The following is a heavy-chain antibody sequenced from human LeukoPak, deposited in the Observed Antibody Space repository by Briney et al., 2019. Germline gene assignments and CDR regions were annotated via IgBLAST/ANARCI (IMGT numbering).Heavy chain of an antibody. CDR3: AGGTFVGFDY. Sequence: GGSLRLSCAASGFTFSSYEMNWVRQAPGKGLVWVSRINSDGSSTSYADSVKGRFTISRDNAKNTLYLQMNSLRAEDTAVYYCAGGTFVGFDYWGQGTLVTVSS. CDR1: GFTFSSYE. D-gene: IGHD3-10*01. CDR2: INSDGSST. J-gene: IGHJ4*02. V-gene: IGHV3-74*01.